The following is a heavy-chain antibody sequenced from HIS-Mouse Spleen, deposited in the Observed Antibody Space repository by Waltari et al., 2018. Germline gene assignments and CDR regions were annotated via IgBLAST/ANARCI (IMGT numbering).Heavy chain of an antibody. CDR3: AREIPYSSSWYDWYFDL. V-gene: IGHV4-39*07. D-gene: IGHD6-13*01. J-gene: IGHJ2*01. CDR2: IYYSGLT. CDR1: GGSISSSSYY. Sequence: QLQLQESGPGLVKPSETLSLTCTVSGGSISSSSYYWGWIRQPPGKGLGWIGSIYYSGLTYYTPSLNSRVTISVDTSKNQFSLKRSSVTAADTAVYYCAREIPYSSSWYDWYFDLWGRGTLVTVSS.